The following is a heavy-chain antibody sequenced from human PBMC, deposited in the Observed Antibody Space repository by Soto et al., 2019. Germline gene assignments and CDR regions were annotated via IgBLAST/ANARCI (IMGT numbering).Heavy chain of an antibody. D-gene: IGHD5-18*01. V-gene: IGHV4-34*01. CDR3: ARRTDTAMITNWFDP. J-gene: IGHJ5*02. CDR2: INHRGST. CDR1: GGSLSNYY. Sequence: PSETLSLTCAVYGGSLSNYYWNWIRQPPGKGLEWLGEINHRGSTNYNPSLKSLVTISVDTSKNQFSLKPSSVTAADTAVYYCARRTDTAMITNWFDPWGQGTLVTVSS.